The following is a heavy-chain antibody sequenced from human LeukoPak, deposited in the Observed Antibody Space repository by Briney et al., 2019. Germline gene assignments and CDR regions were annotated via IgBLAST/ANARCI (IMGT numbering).Heavy chain of an antibody. CDR3: AQWSRYFDY. V-gene: IGHV3-23*01. J-gene: IGHJ4*02. CDR1: GFTFSSYD. Sequence: GGSLRLSCAASGFTFSSYDMSWVRQAPGKGLEWVSGISGSGSTTKYADSVKGRFTISRDNSKNTLYLQMNSLRAEDTALYFCAQWSRYFDYWGQGTLVTVSS. D-gene: IGHD1-26*01. CDR2: ISGSGSTT.